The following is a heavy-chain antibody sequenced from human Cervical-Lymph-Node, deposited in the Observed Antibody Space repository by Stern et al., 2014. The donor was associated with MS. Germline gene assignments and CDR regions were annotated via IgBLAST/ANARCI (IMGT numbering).Heavy chain of an antibody. Sequence: MQLVESGPEVKKPGSSLKVSCRASGGTFTNAAINWVRQAPGQGLEWMGGIIPIFVRANYAQKFQGRVTIIADKSANTTYMELSSLTYEDTAVYYCARDLNDWGQGTQVTVSS. CDR3: ARDLND. V-gene: IGHV1-69*06. CDR1: GGTFTNAA. CDR2: IIPIFVRA. J-gene: IGHJ4*02.